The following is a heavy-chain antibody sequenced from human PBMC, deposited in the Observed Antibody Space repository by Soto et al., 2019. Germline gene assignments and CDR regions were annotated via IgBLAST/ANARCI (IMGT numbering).Heavy chain of an antibody. Sequence: EVQLLESGGGLVQPGGSQRLSCAASGFTFSSYAMSWVRQAPGKGLEWVSALSGSGGSTYYADSVKGRFAISRDNAKNTLYLQVKSLRAEEPAVYYCAKGIYCNDRGSFDIWCQGTMLTVSS. CDR3: AKGIYCNDRGSFDI. CDR1: GFTFSSYA. D-gene: IGHD1-1*01. V-gene: IGHV3-23*01. J-gene: IGHJ3*02. CDR2: LSGSGGST.